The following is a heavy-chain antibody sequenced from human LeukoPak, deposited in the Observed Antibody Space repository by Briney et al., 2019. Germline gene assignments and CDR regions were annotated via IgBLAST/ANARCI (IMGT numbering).Heavy chain of an antibody. V-gene: IGHV4-34*01. Sequence: SETLSLTCAVYGGSFSGYYWSWIRRPPGKGLEWIGEINHSGSTNYNPSLKSRVTISVDTSKNQFSLKLSSVTAADTAVYYCARGRRSSGCSHWGQGTLVTVSS. CDR3: ARGRRSSGCSH. D-gene: IGHD6-19*01. J-gene: IGHJ4*02. CDR1: GGSFSGYY. CDR2: INHSGST.